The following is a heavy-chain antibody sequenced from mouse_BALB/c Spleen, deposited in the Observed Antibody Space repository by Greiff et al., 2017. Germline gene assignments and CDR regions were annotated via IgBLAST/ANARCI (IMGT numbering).Heavy chain of an antibody. CDR2: ISYDGSN. D-gene: IGHD1-2*01. V-gene: IGHV3-6*02. Sequence: VQLQQSGPGLVKPSQSLSLTCSVTGYSITSGYYWNWIRQFPGNKLEWMGYISYDGSNNYNPSLKNRISITRDTSKNQFFLKLNSVTTEDTATYYCARGEGSFVFDYWGQGTTLTVSS. J-gene: IGHJ2*01. CDR1: GYSITSGYY. CDR3: ARGEGSFVFDY.